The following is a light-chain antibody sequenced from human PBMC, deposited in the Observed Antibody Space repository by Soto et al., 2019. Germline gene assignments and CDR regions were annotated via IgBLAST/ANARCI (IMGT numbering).Light chain of an antibody. CDR2: EVS. J-gene: IGLJ1*01. Sequence: QSALTQPASVSGSPGQSITFSCTGTSSDVGGSNLVSWYQQHPGKAPKLLIYEVSKRPSGVSNRFSGSKSGNTASLTISGLQAEDEADYYCCSYAGSSTHVFGTGTKVTVL. V-gene: IGLV2-23*02. CDR3: CSYAGSSTHV. CDR1: SSDVGGSNL.